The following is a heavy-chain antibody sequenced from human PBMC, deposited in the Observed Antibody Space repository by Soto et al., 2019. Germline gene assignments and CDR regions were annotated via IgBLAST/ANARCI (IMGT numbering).Heavy chain of an antibody. CDR1: GFTFSSYA. V-gene: IGHV3-23*01. J-gene: IGHJ5*02. Sequence: GGSLRLSCAASGFTFSSYAMSWVRQAPGKGLEWVSAISGSGGSTYYADSVKVRFTISRDNSKNTLYLQMNSLRAEDTAVYYFAKDYVVVVAATLAGGWFDPWGQGTRVTVSS. CDR3: AKDYVVVVAATLAGGWFDP. D-gene: IGHD2-15*01. CDR2: ISGSGGST.